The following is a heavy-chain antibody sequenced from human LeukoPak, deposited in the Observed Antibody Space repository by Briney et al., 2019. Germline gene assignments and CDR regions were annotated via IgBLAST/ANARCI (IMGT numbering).Heavy chain of an antibody. J-gene: IGHJ4*02. D-gene: IGHD1-26*01. CDR1: GFTFDDYA. CDR3: AKSSEVASYYFDY. V-gene: IGHV3-9*01. CDR2: ISWNSGSI. Sequence: GGSLRLSCAASGFTFDDYAMHWVRQAPGKGLEWVSGISWNSGSIGYADSVKGRFTISRDNAKNSLYLQMNSLRAEDTALYYCAKSSEVASYYFDYWGQGTLVTVSS.